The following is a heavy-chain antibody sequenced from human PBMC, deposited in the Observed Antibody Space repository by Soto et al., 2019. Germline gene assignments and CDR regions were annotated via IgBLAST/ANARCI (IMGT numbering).Heavy chain of an antibody. J-gene: IGHJ4*02. D-gene: IGHD6-19*01. V-gene: IGHV3-30*03. CDR3: ARGTPYTTVWYYFDF. CDR1: GFTFTTYG. Sequence: QVQLVDSGGGVVQPGTSLRLSCAASGFTFTTYGMHWVRQAPGKGLEWVAVISYDGTNKFYEDSVDGRITISRDNSKNTLSLQMNSLIPEDTAVYYCARGTPYTTVWYYFDFWGEGTLVTVAS. CDR2: ISYDGTNK.